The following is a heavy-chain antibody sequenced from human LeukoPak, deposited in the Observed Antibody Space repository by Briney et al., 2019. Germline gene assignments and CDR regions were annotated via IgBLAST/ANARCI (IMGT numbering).Heavy chain of an antibody. Sequence: PGGSLRLSCAASGFTFSSYWMHWVRQAPGKGMVWVSRINSVGSTTSYADYVKGRFTISRYNAKNTLYLQMNSLRAEDTAVYYCARDPSSSWYYYYYYMDVWGKGTTVTVPS. CDR3: ARDPSSSWYYYYYYMDV. V-gene: IGHV3-74*01. J-gene: IGHJ6*03. CDR2: INSVGSTT. CDR1: GFTFSSYW. D-gene: IGHD6-13*01.